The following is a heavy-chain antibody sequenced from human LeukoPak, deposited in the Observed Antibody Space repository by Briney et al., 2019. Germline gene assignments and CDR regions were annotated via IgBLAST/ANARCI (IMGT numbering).Heavy chain of an antibody. CDR3: VRDGEGVAISVNYWFDP. CDR2: MNPNNGNT. D-gene: IGHD3-10*01. Sequence: ASVKVSCKAVGFRFTSYDINWVRQASGQGLEWMGWMNPNNGNTGYAQKFQGRVTMTRDTSTSTAYMELRGLTSDDTAVYYCVRDGEGVAISVNYWFDPWGQGTLVTVSS. CDR1: GFRFTSYD. V-gene: IGHV1-8*01. J-gene: IGHJ5*02.